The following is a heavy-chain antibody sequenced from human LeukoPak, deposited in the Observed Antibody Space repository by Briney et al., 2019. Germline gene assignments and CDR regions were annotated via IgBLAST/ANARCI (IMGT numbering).Heavy chain of an antibody. J-gene: IGHJ4*02. Sequence: GGSLRLSCAASGFTFSSYEMNWVRQAPGKGLEWVSYISSSGSTIYYADSVKGRFTISRDNAKNSLYLQMNSLRAEDTAVYYCARDLVAGSFDYWGQGTLVTVSS. CDR1: GFTFSSYE. CDR2: ISSSGSTI. D-gene: IGHD6-19*01. CDR3: ARDLVAGSFDY. V-gene: IGHV3-48*03.